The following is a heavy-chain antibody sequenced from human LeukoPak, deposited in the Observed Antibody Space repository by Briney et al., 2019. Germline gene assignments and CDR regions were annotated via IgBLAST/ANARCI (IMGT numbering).Heavy chain of an antibody. D-gene: IGHD1-26*01. CDR2: ISSSGSYI. CDR3: ARGDVGATTFDY. J-gene: IGHJ4*02. Sequence: GGSLRLSCAASGFTFSSYSMNWVRQAPGKGLEWVSSISSSGSYIYYADSVKGRFAISRDNAKNSLYLQMNSLRAEDTAVYYCARGDVGATTFDYWGQGTLVTVSS. V-gene: IGHV3-21*01. CDR1: GFTFSSYS.